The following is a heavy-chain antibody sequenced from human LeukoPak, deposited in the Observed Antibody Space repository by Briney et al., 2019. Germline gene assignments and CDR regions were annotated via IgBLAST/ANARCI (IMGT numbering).Heavy chain of an antibody. V-gene: IGHV1-69*06. CDR3: ARSRIQLWSTLFDY. J-gene: IGHJ4*02. CDR1: GDTFSSYA. D-gene: IGHD5-18*01. CDR2: INPVFHTA. Sequence: SVKVSCKTSGDTFSSYAISWVRQAPGQGLEWMGGINPVFHTANYAQKFQGRLTITADKSTSTAYMELSSLRSEDTAMYYCARSRIQLWSTLFDYWGQGTLVTVSS.